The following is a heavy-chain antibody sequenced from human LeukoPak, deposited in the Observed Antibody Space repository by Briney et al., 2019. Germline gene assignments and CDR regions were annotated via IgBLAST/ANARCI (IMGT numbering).Heavy chain of an antibody. D-gene: IGHD6-13*01. Sequence: GGSLRLSCEGSGFTFRNYWMTRVRQAPGKGLEWVDNIKQDGSEKYYVDSVKGRFTISRDNAQNSLYLQMNSLRAEDTAVYYCARPRDSGWSKTWHYWGQGTLVTVSS. J-gene: IGHJ4*02. V-gene: IGHV3-7*03. CDR2: IKQDGSEK. CDR3: ARPRDSGWSKTWHY. CDR1: GFTFRNYW.